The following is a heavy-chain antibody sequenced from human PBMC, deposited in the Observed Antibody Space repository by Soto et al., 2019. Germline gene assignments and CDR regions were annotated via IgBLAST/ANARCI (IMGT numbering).Heavy chain of an antibody. CDR3: AHSGGSLGSDWFDP. D-gene: IGHD2-15*01. Sequence: QITLKESGPTLVKPTQTLTLTCTFSGFSLSTSGVAVGWIRQPPGKALEWVAHIYWDDDKRYSPSLKNRLTITKDTTKNQVVLTMTNMDPVDTATYYCAHSGGSLGSDWFDPWGQGTLVTVSS. CDR2: IYWDDDK. V-gene: IGHV2-5*02. J-gene: IGHJ5*02. CDR1: GFSLSTSGVA.